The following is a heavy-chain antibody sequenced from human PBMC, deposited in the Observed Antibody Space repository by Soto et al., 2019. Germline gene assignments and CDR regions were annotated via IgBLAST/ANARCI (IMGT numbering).Heavy chain of an antibody. Sequence: PSETLSLTCAVYGGSFSGYYWSWIRQPPGKGLEWIGEINHSGSTNYNPSLKSRVTISVDTSKNQFSLKLSSVTAADTAVYYCASSPRCITMVRPECGMYVWGQGTTVTVS. V-gene: IGHV4-34*01. D-gene: IGHD3-10*01. CDR1: GGSFSGYY. J-gene: IGHJ6*02. CDR2: INHSGST. CDR3: ASSPRCITMVRPECGMYV.